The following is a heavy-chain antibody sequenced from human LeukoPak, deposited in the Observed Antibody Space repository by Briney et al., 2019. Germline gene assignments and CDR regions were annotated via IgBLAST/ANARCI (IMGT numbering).Heavy chain of an antibody. Sequence: PGRSLRLSCAASGFTFSSYAMSWVRQAPGKGLEWVSAISGSGGSTYYADSVKGRFTISRDNSKNTLYLQMNSLRAEDTAVYYCAKDLTIFGVVNLFDYWGQGTLVTVSS. CDR1: GFTFSSYA. D-gene: IGHD3-3*01. CDR3: AKDLTIFGVVNLFDY. J-gene: IGHJ4*02. V-gene: IGHV3-23*01. CDR2: ISGSGGST.